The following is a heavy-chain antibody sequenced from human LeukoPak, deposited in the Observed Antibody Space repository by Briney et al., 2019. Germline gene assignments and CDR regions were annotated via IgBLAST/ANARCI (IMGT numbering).Heavy chain of an antibody. J-gene: IGHJ4*01. Sequence: PSETLSLTCTVSGVSISSSNSYWGWIRQPPGKVLEWIGSIYYSGNTYYNASLKSQVSISIDTSKNQFSLRLTSVTAADTAVYYCARHSSSWSPNPDYWGHGTLVTVSA. D-gene: IGHD6-13*01. CDR3: ARHSSSWSPNPDY. CDR2: IYYSGNT. CDR1: GVSISSSNSY. V-gene: IGHV4-39*01.